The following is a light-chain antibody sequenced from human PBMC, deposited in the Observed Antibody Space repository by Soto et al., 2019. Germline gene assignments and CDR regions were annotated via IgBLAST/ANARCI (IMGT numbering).Light chain of an antibody. CDR2: DVS. J-gene: IGLJ1*01. CDR1: SSDVGGYNY. V-gene: IGLV2-14*01. CDR3: SSYTSSSTRLYV. Sequence: QSALTQPASVSGSPGQSITISCTGTSSDVGGYNYVSWYQQHPGKAPKLMIYDVSNRPSGGSNRFSGSKSGNTASLTISGLQAEDEADYYCSSYTSSSTRLYVFGTGTKLTVL.